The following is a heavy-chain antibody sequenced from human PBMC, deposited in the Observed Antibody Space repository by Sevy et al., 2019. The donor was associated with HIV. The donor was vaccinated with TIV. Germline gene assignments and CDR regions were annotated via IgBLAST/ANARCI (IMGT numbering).Heavy chain of an antibody. V-gene: IGHV4-59*01. Sequence: SETLFLTCTVSGGSISSYYWSWIRQPPGKGLEWIGYIYYSGSTNYNPSLKSRVTISVDTSKNQFSLKLSSVTAADTAVYYCARAPGGWQQLWFDPWGQGTLVTVSS. CDR3: ARAPGGWQQLWFDP. CDR1: GGSISSYY. J-gene: IGHJ5*02. CDR2: IYYSGST. D-gene: IGHD6-13*01.